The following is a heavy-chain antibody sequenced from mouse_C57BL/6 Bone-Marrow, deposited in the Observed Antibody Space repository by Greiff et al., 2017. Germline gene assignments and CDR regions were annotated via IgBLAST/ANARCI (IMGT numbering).Heavy chain of an antibody. CDR3: ATPYYFGSSYPFAY. J-gene: IGHJ3*01. D-gene: IGHD1-1*01. V-gene: IGHV1-81*01. Sequence: QVQLQQSGAELARPGASVKLSCTASGYTFTSYGISWVKQRTGQGLEWIGAICPRSGNTYYNEKFKGKATLTADKSSSTAYMELRSLTSEDTAVYYWATPYYFGSSYPFAYWGQGTLVTVSA. CDR2: ICPRSGNT. CDR1: GYTFTSYG.